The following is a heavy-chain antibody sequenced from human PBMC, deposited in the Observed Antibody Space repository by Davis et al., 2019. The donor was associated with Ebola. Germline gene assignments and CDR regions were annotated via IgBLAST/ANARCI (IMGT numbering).Heavy chain of an antibody. CDR2: ISAYNGNT. J-gene: IGHJ6*02. CDR3: ARGIYGGGSWDYYYYYGMDV. Sequence: AASVKVSCKASGYTFTSYGISWVRQAPGQGLEWMGWISAYNGNTNYAQKLQGRVTMTTDTSTSTAYMELSSLRSEDTAVYYCARGIYGGGSWDYYYYYGMDVWGQGTTVTVSS. CDR1: GYTFTSYG. V-gene: IGHV1-18*01. D-gene: IGHD2-15*01.